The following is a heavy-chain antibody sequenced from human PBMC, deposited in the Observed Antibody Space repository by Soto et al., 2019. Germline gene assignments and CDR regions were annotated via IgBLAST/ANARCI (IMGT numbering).Heavy chain of an antibody. J-gene: IGHJ4*02. CDR2: ISYDGSNK. CDR1: GFTFSSYA. D-gene: IGHD6-19*01. Sequence: QVQLVESGGGVVQPGRSLRLSCAASGFTFSSYAMHWVRQAPGKGLEWVAVISYDGSNKYYADSVKDRFTISRDNSKNTLYLQMNSLRAEDTAVYYCARDRSAVAVDYWGQGTLVTVSS. V-gene: IGHV3-30-3*01. CDR3: ARDRSAVAVDY.